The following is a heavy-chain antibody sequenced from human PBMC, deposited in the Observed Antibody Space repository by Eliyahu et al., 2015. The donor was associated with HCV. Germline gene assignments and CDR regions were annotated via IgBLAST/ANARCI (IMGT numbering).Heavy chain of an antibody. Sequence: QVQVVQSGAEVKKPGAXVRVSXKASGHTFTGYAIHWVRQAPGHGLEWMGFINAANGNTKYSQNLQDRVTITRDTSASTAYMELGSLKSEDTAVYYCAVNW. CDR2: INAANGNT. CDR1: GHTFTGYA. V-gene: IGHV1-3*01. J-gene: IGHJ5*01. CDR3: AVNW.